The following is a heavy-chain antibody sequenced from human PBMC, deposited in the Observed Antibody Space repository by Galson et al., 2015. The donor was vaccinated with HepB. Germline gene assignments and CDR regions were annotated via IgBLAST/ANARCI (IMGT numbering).Heavy chain of an antibody. CDR3: APAIAHEYWLARRDGYYFDH. CDR2: LYWDDDK. CDR1: GFSLTTNGVG. V-gene: IGHV2-5*02. Sequence: PALVKPTQTLTLTCTFSGFSLTTNGVGVAWIRQPPGKALEWLALLYWDDDKRYSPSLKTRLTITKDTSKTHVVLTTTNLDPVDTTTYYCAPAIAHEYWLARRDGYYFDHWGQGTLGTVSS. D-gene: IGHD2-8*02. J-gene: IGHJ4*02.